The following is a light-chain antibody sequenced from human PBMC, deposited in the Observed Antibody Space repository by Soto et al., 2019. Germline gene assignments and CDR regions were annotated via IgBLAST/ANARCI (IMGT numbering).Light chain of an antibody. Sequence: EIVLTQSPVTLSLSPGERATLSCRASQSVSSYLAWYQQRPGQAPRLLIYDVSTRATGVPARFSGSGSGTEFTLTISSPQSEDFAVYYCQQYNNWPPTFGQGTRREIK. CDR1: QSVSSY. CDR3: QQYNNWPPT. V-gene: IGKV3-15*01. CDR2: DVS. J-gene: IGKJ5*01.